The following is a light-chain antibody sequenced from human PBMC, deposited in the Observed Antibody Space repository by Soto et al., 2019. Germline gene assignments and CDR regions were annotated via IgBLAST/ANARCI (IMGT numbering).Light chain of an antibody. CDR2: KAS. CDR1: QSISSW. V-gene: IGKV1-5*03. CDR3: QQYNSYWT. J-gene: IGKJ1*01. Sequence: DIQKTQSASTLSAYVGDRVTITCRASQSISSWLAWYQQKPGKAPKLLIYKASSLESGVPSRFSGSGSGTEFTLTISSLQPDDFATYYCQQYNSYWTFGQGTKVDIK.